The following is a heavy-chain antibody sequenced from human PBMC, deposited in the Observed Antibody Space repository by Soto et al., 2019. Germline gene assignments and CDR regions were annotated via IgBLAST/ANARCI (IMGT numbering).Heavy chain of an antibody. V-gene: IGHV3-21*01. CDR2: ISSSSSYI. CDR1: GFTFSSYS. CDR3: ARVFTIFGVGDYYYMDV. J-gene: IGHJ6*03. D-gene: IGHD3-3*01. Sequence: GGSLRLSCAASGFTFSSYSMNWVRQAPGKGLEWVSSISSSSSYIYYADSVKGRFTISRDNAKNSLYLQMNSLRAEDTAVYYCARVFTIFGVGDYYYMDVWGKGTTVTVSS.